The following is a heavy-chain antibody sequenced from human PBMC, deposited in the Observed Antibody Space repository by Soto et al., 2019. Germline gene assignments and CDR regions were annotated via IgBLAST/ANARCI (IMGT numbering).Heavy chain of an antibody. J-gene: IGHJ4*02. CDR1: GFTFSSYA. D-gene: IGHD1-26*01. CDR2: ISGSGGST. V-gene: IGHV3-23*01. Sequence: GGSLRLSCAASGFTFSSYAMSWVRQAPGKGLEWVSAISGSGGSTYYADSVKGRFTISRDNSKNTLYLQMNSLKTEDTGIYYCTTDSYSSLTVVRFDYWGQGTVVTVSS. CDR3: TTDSYSSLTVVRFDY.